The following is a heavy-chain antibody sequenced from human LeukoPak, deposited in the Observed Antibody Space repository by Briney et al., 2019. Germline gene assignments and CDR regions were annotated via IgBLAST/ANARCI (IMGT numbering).Heavy chain of an antibody. CDR1: GYTFTSYY. V-gene: IGHV1-46*01. CDR3: ARDFGYYYDSSGLTN. Sequence: ASVKVSCKASGYTFTSYYMHWVRQAPGQGLEWMGIINPSGGSTSYAQKFQGRVTMTRDTSTSTVYMELSSLRSEDTAVYYCARDFGYYYDSSGLTNWGQGTLVTVSS. J-gene: IGHJ4*02. CDR2: INPSGGST. D-gene: IGHD3-22*01.